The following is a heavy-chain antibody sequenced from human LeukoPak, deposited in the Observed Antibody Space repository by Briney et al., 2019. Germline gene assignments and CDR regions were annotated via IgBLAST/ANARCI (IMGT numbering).Heavy chain of an antibody. CDR2: FDPEDGET. V-gene: IGHV1-24*01. J-gene: IGHJ5*02. Sequence: ASVKVSCKVSGYTLTELSTHWVRQAPGKGLEWMGGFDPEDGETIYAQKFQGRVAMTEDTSTDTAYMELSSLRSEDTAVYYCATAPWYANWFDPWGQGTLVTVSS. CDR3: ATAPWYANWFDP. D-gene: IGHD2-15*01. CDR1: GYTLTELS.